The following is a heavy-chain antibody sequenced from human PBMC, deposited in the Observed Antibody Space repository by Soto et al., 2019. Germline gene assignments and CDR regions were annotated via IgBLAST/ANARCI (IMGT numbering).Heavy chain of an antibody. Sequence: SPRLSCRAAGCTCVSHWRSCLRQTQGKGLEWVTNIKQDGSEKYYVDSVKGRFTISRDNAKNSLYLQMNSLRAEDTAVYYCARDHSYYGPWWFDPWGEGTLVTGSS. CDR2: IKQDGSEK. J-gene: IGHJ5*02. CDR3: ARDHSYYGPWWFDP. CDR1: GCTCVSHW. V-gene: IGHV3-7*01. D-gene: IGHD3-10*01.